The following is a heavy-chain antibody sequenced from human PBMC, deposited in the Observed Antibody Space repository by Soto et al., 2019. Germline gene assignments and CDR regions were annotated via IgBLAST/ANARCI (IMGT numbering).Heavy chain of an antibody. CDR2: IDPSDSST. CDR1: GYTFTSYW. V-gene: IGHV5-10-1*01. D-gene: IGHD5-18*01. CDR3: AATGYTYGYHFDH. J-gene: IGHJ4*02. Sequence: GESLKISCKGSGYTFTSYWITWVRQMPGKGLEWMGRIDPSDSSTNYSPSFQGHVTISTDKSISTAHLQWSSLKVSDAAMYYCAATGYTYGYHFDHWGQGTQVTVSS.